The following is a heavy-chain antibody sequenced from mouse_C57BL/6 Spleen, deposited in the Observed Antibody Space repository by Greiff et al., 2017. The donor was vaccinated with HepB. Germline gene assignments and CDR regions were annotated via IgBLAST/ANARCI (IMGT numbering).Heavy chain of an antibody. CDR1: GFTFSDYG. V-gene: IGHV5-17*01. Sequence: EVKLMESGGGLVKPGGSLKLSCAASGFTFSDYGMHWVRQAPEKGLEWVAYISSGSSTIYYADTVKGRFTISRDNAKNTLFLQMTSLRSEDTAMYYCAIDGFPDYWGQGTTLTVSS. D-gene: IGHD2-3*01. J-gene: IGHJ2*01. CDR3: AIDGFPDY. CDR2: ISSGSSTI.